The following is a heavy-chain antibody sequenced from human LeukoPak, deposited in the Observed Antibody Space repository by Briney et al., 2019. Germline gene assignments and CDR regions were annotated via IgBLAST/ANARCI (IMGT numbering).Heavy chain of an antibody. J-gene: IGHJ4*01. CDR2: ISSSSTI. V-gene: IGHV3-48*01. Sequence: GGSLRLSCAASGFTFSSYSMNWVRQAPGKGLEWVSYISSSSTIYYADSVKGRFTISRDNAKNSLYLQMNSLRAEDTAVYYCARDGTAPGLYFDLWGQGTLVTVSS. CDR3: ARDGTAPGLYFDL. CDR1: GFTFSSYS. D-gene: IGHD6-13*01.